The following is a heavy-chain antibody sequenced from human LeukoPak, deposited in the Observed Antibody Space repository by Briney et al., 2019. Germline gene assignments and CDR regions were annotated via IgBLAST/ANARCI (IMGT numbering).Heavy chain of an antibody. CDR1: GITFSDYW. Sequence: GGSLRLSCTVSGITFSDYWMTWVRQAPGKGLEWVANIKRDGSETYYVDSAKGRFAISRGNARESVFLQMDRLRAEDTAVYYCARIAGSSTTLRDYYYYMDVWGKGTMVTVSS. V-gene: IGHV3-7*01. J-gene: IGHJ6*03. CDR2: IKRDGSET. D-gene: IGHD6-6*01. CDR3: ARIAGSSTTLRDYYYYMDV.